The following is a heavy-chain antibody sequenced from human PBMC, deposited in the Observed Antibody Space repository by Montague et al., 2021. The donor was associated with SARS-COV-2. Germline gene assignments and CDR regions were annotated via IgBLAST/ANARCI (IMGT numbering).Heavy chain of an antibody. CDR3: AHRHCSGGSCRYFDP. Sequence: VKPTQTLTLTCTFSGFSLSTSGVGVGWIRQPPGKALEWLALIYWDDDKRYSPSLKSRLTITKDTSKNQVVLTMTNMDPVDTATYYCAHRHCSGGSCRYFDPWGQGTLVTVSS. CDR2: IYWDDDK. V-gene: IGHV2-5*02. D-gene: IGHD2-15*01. J-gene: IGHJ5*02. CDR1: GFSLSTSGVG.